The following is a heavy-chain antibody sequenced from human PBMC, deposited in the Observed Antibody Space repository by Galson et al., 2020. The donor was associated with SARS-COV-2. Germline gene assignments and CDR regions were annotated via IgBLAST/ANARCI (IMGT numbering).Heavy chain of an antibody. Sequence: TGGSLRLSCAASGLTFSSYAMSWVRQAPRTGLEWDSVISGSGASTYYADSVKGRFTISRDNSENTLYLQMNSLRVADTAVYYCAKDPKHLVNRGAFDNWGQGTLVTVSS. J-gene: IGHJ4*02. CDR1: GLTFSSYA. CDR2: ISGSGAST. CDR3: AKDPKHLVNRGAFDN. D-gene: IGHD6-6*01. V-gene: IGHV3-23*01.